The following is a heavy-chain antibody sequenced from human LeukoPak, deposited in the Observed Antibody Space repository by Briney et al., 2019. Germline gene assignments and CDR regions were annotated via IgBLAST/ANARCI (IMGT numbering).Heavy chain of an antibody. CDR3: TRAFWGSFDY. V-gene: IGHV3-72*01. CDR1: GFSFSDHF. J-gene: IGHJ4*02. CDR2: ARNKANSYST. D-gene: IGHD3-16*01. Sequence: GGSLRLSCAGSGFSFSDHFMGWVRQAPGEGLEWVGRARNKANSYSTEYAASVKGRFTISRDDAKNSLYLHMNSLQTEDTGVYYCTRAFWGSFDYCGQGSLVTVSS.